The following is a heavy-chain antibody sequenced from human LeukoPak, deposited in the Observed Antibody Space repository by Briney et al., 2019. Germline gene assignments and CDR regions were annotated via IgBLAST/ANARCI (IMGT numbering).Heavy chain of an antibody. CDR3: AKDRDGTVSHPYFQD. J-gene: IGHJ1*01. CDR1: GFTFSSYA. D-gene: IGHD4-17*01. CDR2: ISSGGGAT. Sequence: PGGSLRLSCAASGFTFSSYAMSWVRQAPGKGLGWVSSISSGGGATDSADSVKGRFTISRDNSKNTLFLQMNSLRVEDTAVYFCAKDRDGTVSHPYFQDWGQGTLVTVSS. V-gene: IGHV3-23*01.